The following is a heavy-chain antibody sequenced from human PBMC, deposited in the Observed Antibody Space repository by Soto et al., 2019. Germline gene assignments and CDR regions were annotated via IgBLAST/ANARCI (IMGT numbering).Heavy chain of an antibody. CDR2: ISAYNGNT. J-gene: IGHJ6*02. CDR1: GYTFTSYG. CDR3: ARDRNPITARNRDYGMDV. D-gene: IGHD3-16*01. V-gene: IGHV1-18*01. Sequence: QVQLVQSGAEVKKPGASVKVSCKASGYTFTSYGISWVRQAPGQGLEWMGWISAYNGNTNYAQKIQGRVTMTTDTATSTAYMELRSLRSDDTAVYYCARDRNPITARNRDYGMDVWGQGTTVTVSS.